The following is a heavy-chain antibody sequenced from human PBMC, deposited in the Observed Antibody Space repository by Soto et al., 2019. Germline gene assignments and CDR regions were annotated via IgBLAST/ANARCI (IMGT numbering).Heavy chain of an antibody. CDR2: IYYSGST. J-gene: IGHJ6*02. CDR1: GGSISSGGYY. CDR3: ARYIVARPRYYCMDV. D-gene: IGHD6-6*01. Sequence: SETLSLTCTVSGGSISSGGYYWSWIRQHPGKGLEWIGYIYYSGSTYYNPSLKSRVTISVDTSKNQFSLKLSSVTAADTAVYYCARYIVARPRYYCMDVWGQGTTVTGS. V-gene: IGHV4-31*03.